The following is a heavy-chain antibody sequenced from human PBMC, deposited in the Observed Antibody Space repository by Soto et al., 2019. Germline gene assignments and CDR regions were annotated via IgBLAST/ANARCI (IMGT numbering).Heavy chain of an antibody. J-gene: IGHJ4*02. D-gene: IGHD1-26*01. Sequence: PGGSLRLSCAASGFIFSTYSMNWVRQSPGKGLEWVADITTSSSFRFYADSVKGRFTISRDDAKNSLYLQMNSLRAEDTAFYYCVRGASLNFDYWGQGTLVTVSS. CDR1: GFIFSTYS. CDR3: VRGASLNFDY. V-gene: IGHV3-21*04. CDR2: ITTSSSFR.